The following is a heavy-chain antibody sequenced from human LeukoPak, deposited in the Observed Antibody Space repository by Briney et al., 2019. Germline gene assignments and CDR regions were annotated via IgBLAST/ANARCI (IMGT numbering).Heavy chain of an antibody. J-gene: IGHJ4*02. CDR2: IYYSGSS. D-gene: IGHD1-1*01. V-gene: IGHV4-59*01. Sequence: SETLSLTCTVSGGSISDYYWSWIRQPPGKGLEWIGYIYYSGSSDYNPSLKSRVSTSVDTSKNQLSLKLSSVTAADTAVYYCARAHTNNWHVDYWGQGTLVTVSS. CDR1: GGSISDYY. CDR3: ARAHTNNWHVDY.